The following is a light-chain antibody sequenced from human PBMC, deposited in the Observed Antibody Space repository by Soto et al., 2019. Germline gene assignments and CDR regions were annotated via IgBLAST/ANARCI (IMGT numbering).Light chain of an antibody. CDR2: GAS. V-gene: IGKV3-15*01. CDR1: QSVSSN. CDR3: QQYNNWPLT. Sequence: EIVMTQSPATLSASPGERATLSCRASQSVSSNLAWYQQKPGQAPRLLIYGASTRATGIPARFSGSGSGTEFTLTISSLQSEDFAVYYCQQYNNWPLTFSGGTKVDIK. J-gene: IGKJ4*01.